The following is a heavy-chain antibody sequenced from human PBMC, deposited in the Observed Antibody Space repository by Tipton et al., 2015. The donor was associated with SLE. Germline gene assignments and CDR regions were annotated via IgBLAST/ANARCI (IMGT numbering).Heavy chain of an antibody. CDR1: GGSISSSSYY. CDR3: AGRYDSSGIFDY. D-gene: IGHD3-22*01. CDR2: IYYSGST. V-gene: IGHV4-39*07. Sequence: TLSLTCTVSGGSISSSSYYWGWIRQPPGKGLEWIGSIYYSGSTNYNPSLKSRVTISVDTSKNQFSLKLSSVTAADTAVYYCAGRYDSSGIFDYWGQGTLVTVSS. J-gene: IGHJ4*02.